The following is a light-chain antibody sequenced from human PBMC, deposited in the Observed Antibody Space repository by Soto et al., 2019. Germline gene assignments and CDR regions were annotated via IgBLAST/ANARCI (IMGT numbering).Light chain of an antibody. CDR1: QSVSSY. V-gene: IGKV3-11*01. CDR2: DAS. CDR3: QQRSNWPPIT. Sequence: EIVLTQSPATLSLSPGERATLSCRASQSVSSYLAWYQQKPGQAPRLLIYDASNRATGIPARFSGSVSGTDFTLTISSLEPEDFAVYYCQQRSNWPPITFGQGTRLEIK. J-gene: IGKJ5*01.